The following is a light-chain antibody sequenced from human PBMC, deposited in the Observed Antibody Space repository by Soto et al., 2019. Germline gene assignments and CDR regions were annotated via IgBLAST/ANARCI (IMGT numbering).Light chain of an antibody. CDR3: QHYNNWPPT. J-gene: IGKJ3*01. CDR2: YAS. CDR1: ESVHRN. Sequence: EMVMTQSPATLSVSPGERVTLSCRASESVHRNLAWYQQKPGQGPSLLIYYASTRATGVPDRFTGSGSGTEFTLTISILQSEDSGVYHCQHYNNWPPTFGPGTKVEIK. V-gene: IGKV3-15*01.